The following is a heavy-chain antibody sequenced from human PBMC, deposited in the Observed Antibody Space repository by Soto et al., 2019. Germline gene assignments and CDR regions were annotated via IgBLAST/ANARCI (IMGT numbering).Heavy chain of an antibody. D-gene: IGHD6-13*01. CDR2: IWYDGSNK. V-gene: IGHV3-33*01. Sequence: GGSLRLSCAASGFTFSSYGMHWVRQAPGKGLEWVAVIWYDGSNKYYADSVKGRFTISRDNSKNTLYLQMNSLRAEDTAVYYCARRIAAAGTPYFDLWGRGTLVTVSS. CDR1: GFTFSSYG. J-gene: IGHJ2*01. CDR3: ARRIAAAGTPYFDL.